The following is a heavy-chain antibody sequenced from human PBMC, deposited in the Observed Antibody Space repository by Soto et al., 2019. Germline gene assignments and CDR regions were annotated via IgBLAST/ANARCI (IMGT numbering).Heavy chain of an antibody. Sequence: VQLVESGGAVVQPGRSLRLSCAASGFTFSSYSMNWVRQAPGKGLECGSSISSSSSYIYYADSVRGRFTISRDNAKNSLYLQMNSMRAEDTAVYYCAGSYDSSFDWGQGTLVTVSS. CDR1: GFTFSSYS. CDR2: ISSSSSYI. CDR3: AGSYDSSFD. J-gene: IGHJ4*02. V-gene: IGHV3-21*01. D-gene: IGHD3-22*01.